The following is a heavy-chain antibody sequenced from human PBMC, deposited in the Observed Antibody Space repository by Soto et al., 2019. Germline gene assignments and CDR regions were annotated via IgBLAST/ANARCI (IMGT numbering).Heavy chain of an antibody. J-gene: IGHJ4*02. D-gene: IGHD6-19*01. Sequence: QLQLQESGPGLVKPSETLSLTCTVSGGSITRNNHYWGWIRQSPGKGLEWIGSILYSGSINYNPSLKSRVTISVETSKNQFSLKMSSVTAADTAVYYCARLGSSGWYQGSYFDYWGQGTLVTASS. CDR3: ARLGSSGWYQGSYFDY. V-gene: IGHV4-39*01. CDR1: GGSITRNNHY. CDR2: ILYSGSI.